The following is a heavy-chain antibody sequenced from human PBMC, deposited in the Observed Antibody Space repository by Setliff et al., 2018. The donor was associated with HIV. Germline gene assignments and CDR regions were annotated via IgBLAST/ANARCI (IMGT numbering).Heavy chain of an antibody. CDR2: ISSSSSDI. CDR3: ARAFDFWSGSGVFYYYMDV. J-gene: IGHJ6*03. CDR1: GFTFSSYS. Sequence: GGSLRLSCADSGFTFSSYSMNWVRQAPGKGLEWVSSISSSSSDIYYADSVKGRFTISRDNAKNSLYLQMNSLRAEDTAVYYRARAFDFWSGSGVFYYYMDVWGKGTTVTVSS. D-gene: IGHD3-3*01. V-gene: IGHV3-21*01.